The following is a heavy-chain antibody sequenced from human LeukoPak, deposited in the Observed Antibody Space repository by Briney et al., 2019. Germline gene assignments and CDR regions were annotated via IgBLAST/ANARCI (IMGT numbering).Heavy chain of an antibody. D-gene: IGHD1-26*01. CDR1: GGSISSGSYY. J-gene: IGHJ5*02. V-gene: IGHV4-61*02. CDR2: IYTSGST. CDR3: ARGGTLYSGSYGGPNWFDP. Sequence: SETLSLTCAVSGGSISSGSYYWSWIRQPAGKGLEWIGRIYTSGSTNYNPSLKSRVTISVDTPKNQFSLKLSSVTAADTAVYYCARGGTLYSGSYGGPNWFDPWGQGTLVTVSS.